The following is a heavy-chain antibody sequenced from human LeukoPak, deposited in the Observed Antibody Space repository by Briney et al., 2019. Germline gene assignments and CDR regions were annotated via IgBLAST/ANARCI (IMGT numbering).Heavy chain of an antibody. CDR3: ARVSLGAFDI. CDR1: GGSFSGYC. Sequence: SETLSLTCAVYGGSFSGYCWSWIRQPPGKGLEWIGEINHSGSTNYNPSLKSRVTISVDTSKNQFSLKLSSVTAADTAVYYCARVSLGAFDIWGQGTMVTASS. V-gene: IGHV4-34*01. D-gene: IGHD2/OR15-2a*01. CDR2: INHSGST. J-gene: IGHJ3*02.